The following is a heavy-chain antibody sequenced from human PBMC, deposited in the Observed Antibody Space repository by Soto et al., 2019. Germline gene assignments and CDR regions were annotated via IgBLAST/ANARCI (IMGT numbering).Heavy chain of an antibody. CDR2: IDLYDSYV. D-gene: IGHD3-10*01. V-gene: IGHV5-10-1*01. Sequence: GESLKISCKGSGYNSVNSWISWVRQMPGKGLEWVGRIDLYDSYVNYNPPFKGHVTLSVDKSITTAYLQWSSLKASDTAIYYCARLPQFLWFGALTSRAYYFNYWGPGTLVTVSS. CDR1: GYNSVNSW. CDR3: ARLPQFLWFGALTSRAYYFNY. J-gene: IGHJ4*02.